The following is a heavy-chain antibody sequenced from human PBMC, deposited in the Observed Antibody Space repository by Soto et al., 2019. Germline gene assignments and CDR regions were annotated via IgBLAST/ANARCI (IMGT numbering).Heavy chain of an antibody. J-gene: IGHJ6*03. V-gene: IGHV4-59*08. CDR2: IYYSGST. D-gene: IGHD7-27*01. Sequence: PSETLSLTCTVSGGSISSYYLSWIRQPPGKGLEWIGYIYYSGSTNYNPSLKSRVTISVDTSKNQFSLKLSSVTAADTAVYYCVSGYYYYYMDVWGKGTTVTVSS. CDR1: GGSISSYY. CDR3: VSGYYYYYMDV.